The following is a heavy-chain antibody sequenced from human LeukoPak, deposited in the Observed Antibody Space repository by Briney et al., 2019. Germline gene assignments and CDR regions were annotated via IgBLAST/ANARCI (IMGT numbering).Heavy chain of an antibody. Sequence: GGSLRLSCAASGFTFSSYAMSWVRQAPGKGLEWVSAISGSGGSTYYADSVKGRFTISRDNSKNTLYLQMNSLRAEDTAVYYCAKDQHGGNVRGGGANTLFDYWGQGTLVTVSS. CDR3: AKDQHGGNVRGGGANTLFDY. J-gene: IGHJ4*02. CDR1: GFTFSSYA. CDR2: ISGSGGST. D-gene: IGHD4-23*01. V-gene: IGHV3-23*01.